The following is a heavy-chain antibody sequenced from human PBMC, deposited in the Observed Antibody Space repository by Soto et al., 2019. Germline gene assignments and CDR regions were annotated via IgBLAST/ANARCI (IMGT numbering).Heavy chain of an antibody. CDR1: GESISSDNW. J-gene: IGHJ6*02. V-gene: IGHV4-4*02. CDR3: TRDTPIFGLPPCYSGTVV. Sequence: QVQLQESGPGLVKPSGTLSLTCAVSGESISSDNWWTWVRQPPGKGLEWIGEISHSGRTNYNPSLKSRATISVDKSKNQFFLKLSSVTAAATAVYFWTRDTPIFGLPPCYSGTVVWAQGTAVTV. CDR2: ISHSGRT. D-gene: IGHD3-3*01.